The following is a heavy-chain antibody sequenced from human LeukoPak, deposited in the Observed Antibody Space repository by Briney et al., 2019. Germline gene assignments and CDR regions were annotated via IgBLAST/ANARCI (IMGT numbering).Heavy chain of an antibody. D-gene: IGHD1-1*01. CDR1: GYTFTIHY. CDR2: INPSGGST. V-gene: IGHV1-46*01. CDR3: ARGNESISH. Sequence: ASVTASLTGSGYTFTIHYIHWVRPAPAQGGEWMGIINPSGGSTSYAQNFQGRVTMTRDTSTSTVYMEMSSLRAEDTAVYYCARGNESISHWGQGTLVTVSS. J-gene: IGHJ4*02.